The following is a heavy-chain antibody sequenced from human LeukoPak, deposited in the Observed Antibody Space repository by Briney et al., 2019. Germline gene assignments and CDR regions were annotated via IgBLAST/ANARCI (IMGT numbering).Heavy chain of an antibody. CDR3: ARHGRLRVDTAMAEHGAFDI. CDR2: IYYSGST. CDR1: GGSISSSSYY. J-gene: IGHJ3*02. D-gene: IGHD5-18*01. V-gene: IGHV4-39*01. Sequence: PSETLSLTCTVSGGSISSSSYYWGWIRQPPGKGLEWIGSIYYSGSTYYNPSLKSRVTISVDTSKNQFSLKLSSVTAADTAVYHCARHGRLRVDTAMAEHGAFDIWGQGTMVTVSS.